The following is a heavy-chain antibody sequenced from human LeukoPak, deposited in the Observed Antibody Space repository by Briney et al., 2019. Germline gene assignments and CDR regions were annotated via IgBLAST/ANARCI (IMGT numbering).Heavy chain of an antibody. CDR3: ARDRYYGSGIFDY. CDR2: IKQDGSEK. CDR1: SYW. J-gene: IGHJ4*02. D-gene: IGHD3-10*01. V-gene: IGHV3-7*01. Sequence: SYWMSWVRQAPGKGLEWVANIKQDGSEKYYVDSVKGRFTISRDNAKNSLYLQMNSLRAEDTAVYYCARDRYYGSGIFDYWGQGTLVTVSS.